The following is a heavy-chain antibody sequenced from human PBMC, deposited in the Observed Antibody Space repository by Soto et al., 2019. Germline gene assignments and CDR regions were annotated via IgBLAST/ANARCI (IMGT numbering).Heavy chain of an antibody. CDR2: IYPSDSYT. D-gene: IGHD6-6*01. Sequence: PGESLKISCTGSGYAFTSYWIAWVRQMPGKGLEWMGIIYPSDSYTNYSPSFQGHVTISADKSISTAYLQWSSLKASDTAMYYCAREGNLEYSSSSSGYYYYYYGMDVWGQGTTVTVSS. V-gene: IGHV5-10-1*01. CDR3: AREGNLEYSSSSSGYYYYYYGMDV. J-gene: IGHJ6*02. CDR1: GYAFTSYW.